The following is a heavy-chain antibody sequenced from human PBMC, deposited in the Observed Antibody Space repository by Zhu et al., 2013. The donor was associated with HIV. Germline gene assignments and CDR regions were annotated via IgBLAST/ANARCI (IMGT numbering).Heavy chain of an antibody. CDR3: ARSLGLTFGVVL. D-gene: IGHD3-3*01. Sequence: QVKLVQSGAEVKKPGSSMKVSCMASGGTFSRYAINWVRQAPGQGLEWVGEIIPIFGTPNYAQKFQGKVTITADGSTSTAYMELSSLRSEDTAVYYCARSLGLTFGVVLWGQGTLVTVSS. J-gene: IGHJ4*02. V-gene: IGHV1-69*01. CDR1: GGTFSRYA. CDR2: IIPIFGTP.